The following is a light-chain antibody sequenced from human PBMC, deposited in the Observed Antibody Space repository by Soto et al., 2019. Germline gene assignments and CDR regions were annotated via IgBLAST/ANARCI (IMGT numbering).Light chain of an antibody. Sequence: EIVLTQSPGTLSLSPGERATLSCRASQSVSSYLAWYQQKPGQAPRLLIYGASSRATGIPDRFSGSGSGTDFTLTISRREPEDFAVYYCQQYGSSPRTFGQGTKVEIK. V-gene: IGKV3-20*01. CDR1: QSVSSY. CDR3: QQYGSSPRT. J-gene: IGKJ1*01. CDR2: GAS.